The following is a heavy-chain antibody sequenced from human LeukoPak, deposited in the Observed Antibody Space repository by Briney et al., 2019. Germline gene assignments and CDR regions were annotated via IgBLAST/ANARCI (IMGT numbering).Heavy chain of an antibody. CDR2: MSGSGGST. CDR3: ARGYDSSGYYTFFDY. CDR1: GFTFSSYG. J-gene: IGHJ4*02. D-gene: IGHD3-22*01. V-gene: IGHV3-21*01. Sequence: GGSLRLSCAASGFTFSSYGMNWVRQAPGKGLEWVSAMSGSGGSTYYADSVKGRFTISRDNAKNSLYLQMNSLRAEDTAVYYCARGYDSSGYYTFFDYWGQGTLVTVSS.